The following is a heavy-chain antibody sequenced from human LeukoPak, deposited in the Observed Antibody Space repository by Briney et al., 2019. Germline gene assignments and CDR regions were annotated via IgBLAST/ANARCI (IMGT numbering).Heavy chain of an antibody. Sequence: GGSLRLSCAASGFTFGSYGMHWVRQAPGKGLVWVAVISYDGSNKYYADSVKGRFTISRDNSKNTLYLQMNSLRAEDTAVYYCAKEQLGVYDYWGQGTLVTVSS. V-gene: IGHV3-30*18. CDR1: GFTFGSYG. J-gene: IGHJ4*02. D-gene: IGHD3-16*01. CDR3: AKEQLGVYDY. CDR2: ISYDGSNK.